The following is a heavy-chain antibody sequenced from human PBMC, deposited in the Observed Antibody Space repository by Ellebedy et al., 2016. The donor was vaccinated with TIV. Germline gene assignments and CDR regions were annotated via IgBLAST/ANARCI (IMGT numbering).Heavy chain of an antibody. CDR3: ARSNISFLGETYAFDI. CDR1: GGSISSSRYY. V-gene: IGHV4-39*07. J-gene: IGHJ3*02. CDR2: IYYSGST. D-gene: IGHD3-3*01. Sequence: MPSETLSLTCTVSGGSISSSRYYWGWIRHPPGKGLEWIGSIYYSGSTYSNPSLKSRLTMSIDTSKKQISLKLSSVTAGDTGVYFCARSNISFLGETYAFDIWGQGTRVTVSS.